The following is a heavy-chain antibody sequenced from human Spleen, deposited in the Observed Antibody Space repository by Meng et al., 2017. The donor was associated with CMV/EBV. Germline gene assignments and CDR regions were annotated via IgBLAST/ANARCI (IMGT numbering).Heavy chain of an antibody. D-gene: IGHD3-3*01. V-gene: IGHV4-31*02. CDR3: ARAMTTFGDSFFDY. CDR1: GDSISIVASP. Sequence: FGDSISIVASPWSWIRQHPGTGLECVGYISYSANTAYNPSLTRRVAMSLDTSKTRFSLALNSVTVADTAVYYCARAMTTFGDSFFDYWGQGALVTVSS. J-gene: IGHJ4*02. CDR2: ISYSANT.